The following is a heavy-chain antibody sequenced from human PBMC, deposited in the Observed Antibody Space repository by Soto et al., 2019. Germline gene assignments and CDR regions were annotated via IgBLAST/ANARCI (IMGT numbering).Heavy chain of an antibody. CDR3: ARATPYCGGDCYLQDWYFDL. CDR2: IYHSGST. J-gene: IGHJ2*01. V-gene: IGHV4-30-2*01. Sequence: QLQLQESGSGLVKPSQTLSLTCAVSGGSISSGGYSWSWIRQPPGKGLEWIGYIYHSGSTYYNPSRKSLVTISVDRSKNQFALKLSSVTAADTAVYYCARATPYCGGDCYLQDWYFDLWGRGTLVTGSS. CDR1: GGSISSGGYS. D-gene: IGHD2-21*02.